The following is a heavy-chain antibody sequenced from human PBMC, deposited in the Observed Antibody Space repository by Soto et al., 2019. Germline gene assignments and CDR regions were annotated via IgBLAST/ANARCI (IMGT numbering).Heavy chain of an antibody. CDR1: GGTFSSYA. CDR2: INPIFGTA. D-gene: IGHD2-15*01. V-gene: IGHV1-69*12. J-gene: IGHJ4*02. Sequence: QVQLVQSGAEVKKPGSSVKVSCKASGGTFSSYAISWVRQAPGQGLEWMGGINPIFGTANYAQKFQGRDTITADESTSRAYMELSSLRSEDTAVYYCATGIRCSGGSCYFNWGQGTLVTVSS. CDR3: ATGIRCSGGSCYFN.